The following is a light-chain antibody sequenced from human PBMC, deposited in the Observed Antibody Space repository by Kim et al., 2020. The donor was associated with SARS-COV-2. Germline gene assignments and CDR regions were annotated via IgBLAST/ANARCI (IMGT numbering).Light chain of an antibody. J-gene: IGKJ2*03. Sequence: RAALNCKSRQTVLYTATNKDYIAWNQQKPGRAPKLRIYGASIRASGVADGLSGSGSETDSTLTSSRLQAEDVAVYYCQQYYSTPPSFGQGTKLEI. CDR3: QQYYSTPPS. CDR1: QTVLYTATNKDY. V-gene: IGKV4-1*01. CDR2: GAS.